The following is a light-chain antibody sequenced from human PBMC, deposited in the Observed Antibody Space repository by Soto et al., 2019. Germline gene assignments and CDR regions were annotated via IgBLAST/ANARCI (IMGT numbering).Light chain of an antibody. V-gene: IGLV2-14*01. CDR1: SSDVGGYNF. CDR2: DVS. CDR3: TSYTSSNTIYV. Sequence: QSALTQPASVSGSPGQSITISCTGTSSDVGGYNFVSWYQQHPGKAPKLMIYDVSNRPSGVSNRFSGSKSANTASLTISGLQADDEADYYCTSYTSSNTIYVFGTGTQLTVL. J-gene: IGLJ1*01.